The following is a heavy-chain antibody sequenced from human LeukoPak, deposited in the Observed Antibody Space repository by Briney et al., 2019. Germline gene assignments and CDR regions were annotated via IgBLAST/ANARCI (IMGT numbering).Heavy chain of an antibody. J-gene: IGHJ6*02. CDR3: ARSRYCSSTSCYHGMDV. D-gene: IGHD2-2*01. V-gene: IGHV4-61*01. CDR2: IYCSGST. CDR1: GGSVSSGSYY. Sequence: SETLSLTCTVSGGSVSSGSYYWSWIRQPPGKGLEWIGYIYCSGSTNYNPSLKSRVTISVDTSKNQFSLKLSSVTAADTAVYYCARSRYCSSTSCYHGMDVWGQGTTVTVSS.